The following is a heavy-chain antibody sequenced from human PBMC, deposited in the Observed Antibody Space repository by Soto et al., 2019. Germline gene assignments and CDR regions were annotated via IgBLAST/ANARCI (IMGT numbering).Heavy chain of an antibody. CDR1: GFSLSTSGMC. Sequence: SDPTLVNPTQTLTLTCTFSGFSLSTSGMCVSWIRQPPGKALEWLALIDWDDDKYYSTSLKTRLTISKDTSKNQVVLTMTNMDPVDTATYYCARSASCYSNYYYGMDVWGQGTTVTVSS. CDR3: ARSASCYSNYYYGMDV. D-gene: IGHD2-2*02. CDR2: IDWDDDK. V-gene: IGHV2-70*01. J-gene: IGHJ6*02.